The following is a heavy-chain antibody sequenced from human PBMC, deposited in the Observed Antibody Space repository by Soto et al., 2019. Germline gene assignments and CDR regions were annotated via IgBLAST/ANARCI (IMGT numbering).Heavy chain of an antibody. J-gene: IGHJ4*02. Sequence: EVQLVESGGGLVQPGGSLRLSCAASAFTFRNYWMSWVRQAPGKGLECVAKIKEDGSEKYYVDSVKGRFTISRDNAKNSVYLQMKSLTAEATAVYYCARASSSTSGAIDYWGQGTLVTVSS. CDR3: ARASSSTSGAIDY. CDR1: AFTFRNYW. CDR2: IKEDGSEK. V-gene: IGHV3-7*04. D-gene: IGHD2-2*01.